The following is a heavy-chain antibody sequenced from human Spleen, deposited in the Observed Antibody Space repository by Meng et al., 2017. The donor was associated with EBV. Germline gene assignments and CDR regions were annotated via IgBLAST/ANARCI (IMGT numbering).Heavy chain of an antibody. D-gene: IGHD3-10*01. V-gene: IGHV1-3*01. J-gene: IGHJ4*02. Sequence: QVQLGQSRAEVKKPRASERVVCKASGYTFTSYAMHWVRQAPRQRLEWMGWNNAGNGNTKYSQKFQGTVTITRDTSASTVYMELSSLRSEDTAVYYCARDPGVYYYDYWGQGTLVTVSS. CDR1: GYTFTSYA. CDR3: ARDPGVYYYDY. CDR2: NNAGNGNT.